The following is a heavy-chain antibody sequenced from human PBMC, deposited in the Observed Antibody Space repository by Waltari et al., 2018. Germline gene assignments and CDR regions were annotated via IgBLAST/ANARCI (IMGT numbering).Heavy chain of an antibody. CDR2: IYTSGST. Sequence: QVQLQESGPGLVKPSETLSLTCTVSGGSISSYYWSWIRPPAGKGLEWIGRIYTSGSTNYNPSLKSRVTMSVDTSKNQFSLKLSSVTAADTAVYYCARVHLEATRDYYYYMDVWGKGTTVTISS. V-gene: IGHV4-4*07. J-gene: IGHJ6*03. CDR3: ARVHLEATRDYYYYMDV. CDR1: GGSISSYY. D-gene: IGHD5-12*01.